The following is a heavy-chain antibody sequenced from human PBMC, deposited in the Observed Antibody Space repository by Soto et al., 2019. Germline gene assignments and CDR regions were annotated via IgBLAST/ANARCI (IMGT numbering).Heavy chain of an antibody. J-gene: IGHJ6*02. CDR2: IYSIGNT. D-gene: IGHD6-19*01. Sequence: SETCPSPALSLVAPSVVTTGAGSASPPGKGLEWIGSIYSIGNTYYNPSLKSGVTISADTSKNQFSLNLISVTAADTAVYYCRRSSRYSTDVWGQGITVTVSS. CDR1: VAPSVVTT. CDR3: RRSSRYSTDV. V-gene: IGHV4-39*01.